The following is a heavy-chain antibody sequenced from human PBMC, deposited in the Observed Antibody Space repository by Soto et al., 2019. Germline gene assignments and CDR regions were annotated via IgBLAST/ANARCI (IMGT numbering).Heavy chain of an antibody. CDR1: GGTFSSYA. J-gene: IGHJ5*02. CDR3: ARASSQYCSSTSCMGGGWFDP. CDR2: IIPIFGTA. Sequence: QVQLVQSGAEVKKPGSSVKVSCKASGGTFSSYAISWVRQAPGQGLEWMGGIIPIFGTANYAQKFQGRVTITADESTSTAYMELSSLRSEDTAVYYCARASSQYCSSTSCMGGGWFDPWGQGTLVTVSS. V-gene: IGHV1-69*01. D-gene: IGHD2-2*01.